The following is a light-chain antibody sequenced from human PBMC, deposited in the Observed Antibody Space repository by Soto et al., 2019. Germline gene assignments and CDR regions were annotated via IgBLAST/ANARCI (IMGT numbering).Light chain of an antibody. CDR2: DVS. J-gene: IGKJ1*01. V-gene: IGKV1-33*01. CDR3: QQYNSYRT. Sequence: DIQMTQSPSSLSAYVGDRVTITCQASQDIDKYLNWYQQKPGKAPKLLIDDVSNLETGVPSRFSGSGSGTEFTLTISSLQPDDFATYYCQQYNSYRTFGQGTKVDIK. CDR1: QDIDKY.